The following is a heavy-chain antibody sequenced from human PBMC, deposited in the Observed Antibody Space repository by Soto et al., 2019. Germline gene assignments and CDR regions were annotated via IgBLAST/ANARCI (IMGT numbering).Heavy chain of an antibody. J-gene: IGHJ4*02. D-gene: IGHD1-1*01. CDR1: GFTFSSYG. CDR3: SAFSTTTQGFDY. V-gene: IGHV3-30*03. CDR2: ISYDGSNK. Sequence: QVQLVESGGGVVQPGRSLRLSCAASGFTFSSYGMHWVRQAPGKGLEWVAVISYDGSNKYYADSVKGRFTISRDNSKNTLYLQMNSMRAEDTAVYYCSAFSTTTQGFDYWGQGTLVNVSS.